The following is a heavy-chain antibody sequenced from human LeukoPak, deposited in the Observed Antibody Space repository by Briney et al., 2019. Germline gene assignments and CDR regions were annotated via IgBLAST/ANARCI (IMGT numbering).Heavy chain of an antibody. J-gene: IGHJ4*02. CDR3: VKDLYTAGRPFDY. D-gene: IGHD5-18*01. CDR1: GFTFTNYA. V-gene: IGHV3-64D*06. Sequence: RSGGSLRLSCSTAGFTFTNYAMNWVRQAPGKGLEYVSTISSNGHSTYYADSVKGRFSISRDNSKNTLYLQLSSLRADDTAVYYFVKDLYTAGRPFDYWGQGTLVTVSS. CDR2: ISSNGHST.